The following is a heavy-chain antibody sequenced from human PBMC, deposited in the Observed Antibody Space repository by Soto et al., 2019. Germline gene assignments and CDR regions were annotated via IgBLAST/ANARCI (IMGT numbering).Heavy chain of an antibody. CDR2: ISPSGGST. J-gene: IGHJ5*02. CDR1: GYTFTSYY. CDR3: ARDGGVQARFDP. V-gene: IGHV1-46*01. Sequence: ASVKVSCKASGYTFTSYYMHWVRQAPGQGLEWMGIISPSGGSTSYAQKFQGRVTMTTDTSTSTAYMELRSLRSDDTAVYYCARDGGVQARFDPWGQGTLVTVSS. D-gene: IGHD2-8*02.